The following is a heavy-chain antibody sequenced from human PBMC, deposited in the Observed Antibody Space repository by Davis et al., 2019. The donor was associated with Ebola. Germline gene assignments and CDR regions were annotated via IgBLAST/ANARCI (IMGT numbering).Heavy chain of an antibody. CDR2: INPNDGRT. V-gene: IGHV1-46*01. CDR3: ARDIVVTADGGY. D-gene: IGHD2-21*02. J-gene: IGHJ4*02. Sequence: ASVKVSCKASGYTFTNYYMHWVRQAPAQGLEWMGMINPNDGRTIYAQKFQGRVTITADKSTSTAYMELSSLRSEDTAVYYCARDIVVTADGGYWGQGTLVTVSS. CDR1: GYTFTNYY.